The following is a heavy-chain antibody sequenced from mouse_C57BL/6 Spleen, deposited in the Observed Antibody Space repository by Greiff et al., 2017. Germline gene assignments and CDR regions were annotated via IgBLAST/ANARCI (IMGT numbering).Heavy chain of an antibody. Sequence: QVQLQQSGAELMKPGASVKLSCKATGYTFTGYWIEWVKQRPGHGLEWIGAILPGSGSTTYNEKFKGKATFTADTSSNTAYMQLSSLTTEDSAIYYCATAAPHDYGSSDGDAMDYWGQGTSVTVSS. J-gene: IGHJ4*01. D-gene: IGHD1-1*01. CDR3: ATAAPHDYGSSDGDAMDY. V-gene: IGHV1-9*01. CDR1: GYTFTGYW. CDR2: ILPGSGST.